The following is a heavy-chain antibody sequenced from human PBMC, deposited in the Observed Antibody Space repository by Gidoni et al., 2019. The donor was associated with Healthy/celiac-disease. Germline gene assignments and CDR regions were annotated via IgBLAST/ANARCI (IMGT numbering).Heavy chain of an antibody. CDR3: ARDIRTPGYSYGNDAFDI. D-gene: IGHD5-18*01. Sequence: QVQLQESGPGLVKPSQTLSLTCTVSGGSISSGSYYWSWIRQPAGKGLEWIGRIYTSGSTNYNPSLKSRVTISVDTSKNQFSLKLSSVTAADTAVYYCARDIRTPGYSYGNDAFDIWGQGTMVTVSS. J-gene: IGHJ3*02. CDR2: IYTSGST. CDR1: GGSISSGSYY. V-gene: IGHV4-61*02.